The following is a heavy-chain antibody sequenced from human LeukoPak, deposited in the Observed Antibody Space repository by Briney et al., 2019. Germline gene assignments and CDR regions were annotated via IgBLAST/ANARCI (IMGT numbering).Heavy chain of an antibody. Sequence: GGPLRLSCAASGFIVSSNYMSWVRQAPGKGLEWVSVIYTGGSTYYADSVKGRFTISRDNSKNTVYLQMSSLRAEDTAVYYCAKEGDCSTTSCLTGGLDVWGKGTTVTVSS. J-gene: IGHJ6*04. V-gene: IGHV3-53*01. D-gene: IGHD2-2*01. CDR3: AKEGDCSTTSCLTGGLDV. CDR2: IYTGGST. CDR1: GFIVSSNY.